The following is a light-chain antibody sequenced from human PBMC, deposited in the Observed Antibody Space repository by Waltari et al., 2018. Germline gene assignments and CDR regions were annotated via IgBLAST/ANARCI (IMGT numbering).Light chain of an antibody. V-gene: IGLV2-14*03. CDR2: DVN. Sequence: HSALAQPASVSGSPGQSITISCTGTSSDVGGYNYVSWYQQHPGKAPRLMIYDVNNRPAGVSNRFCGSKSGNTASLTISGLQAEDEADYYCSSFTRTNSWVFGGGTKLTVL. CDR3: SSFTRTNSWV. J-gene: IGLJ3*02. CDR1: SSDVGGYNY.